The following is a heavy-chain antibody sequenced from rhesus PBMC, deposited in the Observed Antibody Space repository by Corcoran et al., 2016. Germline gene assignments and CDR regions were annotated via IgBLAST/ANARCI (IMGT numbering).Heavy chain of an antibody. Sequence: QLQLQESGPGLMKPSETLSLTCAVSGGSISRNYWSWIRQPQGKGLEWSGRISGSGGSTDYNPSLKSRVTISTDTSKNQFSLKLSSVTAADTAVYYCASRIAAADPSWGQGVLVTVSS. CDR2: ISGSGGST. J-gene: IGHJ4*01. D-gene: IGHD6-31*01. CDR1: GGSISRNY. CDR3: ASRIAAADPS. V-gene: IGHV4-173*01.